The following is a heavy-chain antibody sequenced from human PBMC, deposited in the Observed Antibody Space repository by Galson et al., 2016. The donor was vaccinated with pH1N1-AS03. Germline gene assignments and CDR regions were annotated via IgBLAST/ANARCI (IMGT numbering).Heavy chain of an antibody. CDR1: GYTFTSYY. D-gene: IGHD4/OR15-4a*01. CDR2: INPSDGNT. J-gene: IGHJ6*02. Sequence: SVKVSCKASGYTFTSYYIHWVRQAPGQGREWMGIINPSDGNTNYAQRFQGRVTMTRDTSTSTVYMELSSLRSDDTAVYYWARVDAGLTGYYYAMDVGGQGTTVTVSS. V-gene: IGHV1-46*01. CDR3: ARVDAGLTGYYYAMDV.